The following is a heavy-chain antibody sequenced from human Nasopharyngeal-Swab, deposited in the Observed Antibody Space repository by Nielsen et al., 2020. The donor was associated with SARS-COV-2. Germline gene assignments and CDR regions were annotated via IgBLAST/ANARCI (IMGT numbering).Heavy chain of an antibody. D-gene: IGHD3-10*01. CDR3: ARGPVDVLLWFGELFHSHGMDV. J-gene: IGHJ6*02. V-gene: IGHV4-34*01. CDR1: GGSFSGYY. Sequence: SETLSLTCAVYGGSFSGYYWSWIRQPPGKGLEWIGEINHSGSTNYNPSLESRVTISVDTSKNQFSLKLSSVTAADTAVYYCARGPVDVLLWFGELFHSHGMDVWGQGTTVTVSS. CDR2: INHSGST.